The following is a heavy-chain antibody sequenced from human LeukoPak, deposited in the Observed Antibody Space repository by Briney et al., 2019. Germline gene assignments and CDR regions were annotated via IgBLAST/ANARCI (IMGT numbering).Heavy chain of an antibody. D-gene: IGHD2/OR15-2a*01. CDR3: ARDFYAGLNWFDP. V-gene: IGHV4-31*03. J-gene: IGHJ5*02. CDR2: IYYSGST. CDR1: GGSISSGGYY. Sequence: PSETLSLTCTVSGGSISSGGYYWSWIRQHPGKGLEWIGYIYYSGSTYYNPSLKSRVTISVDTSKNQFSLKLSSVTAADTAVYYCARDFYAGLNWFDPWGQGTLVTVSS.